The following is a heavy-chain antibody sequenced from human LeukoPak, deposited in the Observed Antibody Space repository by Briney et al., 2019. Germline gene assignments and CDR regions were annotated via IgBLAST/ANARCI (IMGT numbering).Heavy chain of an antibody. J-gene: IGHJ4*02. D-gene: IGHD6-19*01. Sequence: KPSETLSLTCTVSSASISSSPYYWGWIRQSPGKGLEWIGYIYYSGSTNYNPSLKSLITISVDTSKNQFSLKLSSVTAADTAVYYCARGTSPQAVAGTSFDYWGQGTLVTVSS. CDR2: IYYSGST. CDR3: ARGTSPQAVAGTSFDY. V-gene: IGHV4-61*05. CDR1: SASISSSPYY.